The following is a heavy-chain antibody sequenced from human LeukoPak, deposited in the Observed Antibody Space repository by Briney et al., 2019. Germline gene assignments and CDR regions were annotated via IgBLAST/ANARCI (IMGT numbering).Heavy chain of an antibody. D-gene: IGHD4-23*01. CDR2: ISAYNGNT. V-gene: IGHV1-18*01. CDR3: ARDNSVEDTAWWFDP. Sequence: GASVKVSCKASGYTFTNYGINWLRQAPGQGLEWMGWISAYNGNTNYAQRLQGRVTMTTDTSTSTAYMELRSLRSDDTAVYYCARDNSVEDTAWWFDPWGQGTLVTVSS. J-gene: IGHJ5*02. CDR1: GYTFTNYG.